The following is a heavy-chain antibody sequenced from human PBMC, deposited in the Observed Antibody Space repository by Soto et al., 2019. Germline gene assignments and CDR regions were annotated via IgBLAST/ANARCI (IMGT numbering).Heavy chain of an antibody. CDR1: GFTFSDYA. V-gene: IGHV3-23*01. CDR2: ISGSGVGT. Sequence: PGGSLRLSCAASGFTFSDYAMTWVRQAPGKGLEWVSTISGSGVGTYYADSVKGRFTISRDNSKNTLYLQMNSLRAEDTAVYYCAKGGWGLVIVDYWGQGTLVTVSS. J-gene: IGHJ4*02. D-gene: IGHD1-26*01. CDR3: AKGGWGLVIVDY.